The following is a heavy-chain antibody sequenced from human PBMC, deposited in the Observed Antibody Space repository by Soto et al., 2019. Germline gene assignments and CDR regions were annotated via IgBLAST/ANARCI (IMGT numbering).Heavy chain of an antibody. CDR2: ISGSGGST. V-gene: IGHV3-23*01. D-gene: IGHD3-10*01. Sequence: GGSLRLSCAASGYTFSSYAMSWVRQAPGKGLEWVSAISGSGGSTYYADSVKGRFTISRDNSKNTLYLQMNSLRAEDTAVYYFAKDLVVRGAYPLWGPGTPVTLSS. CDR1: GYTFSSYA. CDR3: AKDLVVRGAYPL. J-gene: IGHJ4*02.